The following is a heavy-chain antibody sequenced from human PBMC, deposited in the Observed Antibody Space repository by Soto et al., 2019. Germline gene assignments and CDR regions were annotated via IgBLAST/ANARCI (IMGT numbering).Heavy chain of an antibody. D-gene: IGHD3-10*01. CDR1: GGTFSSYA. Sequence: QVQLVQSGAEVKKPGSSVKVSCKASGGTFSSYAISWVRQAPGQGLEWMGGIIPIFGTANYAQKFQGRVTFTADKATSTAYMELGSLRSEHTAVYYCARDRWFGEGYHYYGMDVWVQGTTFTDSS. V-gene: IGHV1-69*06. CDR2: IIPIFGTA. J-gene: IGHJ6*02. CDR3: ARDRWFGEGYHYYGMDV.